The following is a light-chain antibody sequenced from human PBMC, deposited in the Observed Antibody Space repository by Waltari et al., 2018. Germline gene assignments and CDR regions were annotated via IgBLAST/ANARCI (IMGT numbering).Light chain of an antibody. J-gene: IGKJ4*01. CDR3: QQYDISPLT. CDR1: QTVRTTY. CDR2: GAS. Sequence: EIVLTQSPGTLSLSPGDRATLSCRASQTVRTTYLAWYQQKPGQAPTLLSYGASSRATGIPDRFSGSGSVTDFSLTISSLEPEDFAVYYCQQYDISPLTFGGGTKVVIK. V-gene: IGKV3-20*01.